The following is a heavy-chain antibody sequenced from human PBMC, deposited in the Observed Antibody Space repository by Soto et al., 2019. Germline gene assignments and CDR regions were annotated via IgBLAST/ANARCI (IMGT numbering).Heavy chain of an antibody. Sequence: ASVKVSCKASGYTFTGYYMHWVRQAPGQGLEWMGWINPNSGGTNYAQKFQGRVTMTRDTSISTAYMELSRLRSDDTAVYYGARDYGDYGWYYGMDVWGQGTTVTVSS. CDR3: ARDYGDYGWYYGMDV. D-gene: IGHD4-17*01. CDR1: GYTFTGYY. V-gene: IGHV1-2*02. CDR2: INPNSGGT. J-gene: IGHJ6*02.